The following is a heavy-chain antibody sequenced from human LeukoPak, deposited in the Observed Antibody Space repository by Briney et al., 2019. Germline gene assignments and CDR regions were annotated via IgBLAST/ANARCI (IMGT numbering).Heavy chain of an antibody. D-gene: IGHD5-18*01. Sequence: GGSLRLSCAASGFTFSSYAMHWVRQAPGKGLEWVAVISYGGSNKYYADFVKGRFAISRDNSKNMLYLQMNSLRAEDTAAYYCARGNRYSYTFTGRERTKSRLDQWGQGTLVTVSS. V-gene: IGHV3-30*09. CDR2: ISYGGSNK. J-gene: IGHJ4*02. CDR3: ARGNRYSYTFTGRERTKSRLDQ. CDR1: GFTFSSYA.